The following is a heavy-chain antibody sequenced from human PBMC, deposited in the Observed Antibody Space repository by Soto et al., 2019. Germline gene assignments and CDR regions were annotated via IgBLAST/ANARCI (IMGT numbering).Heavy chain of an antibody. CDR2: MNPNSGNT. V-gene: IGHV1-8*01. Sequence: ASVKVSCKASGYTCTIYYINWVRQATGQGLEWMGWMNPNSGNTGYAQKFQGRVTMTRNTSISTAYMELSSLRSEDTAVYYCARRGVDIVVVVDAFWFDPWGQGTLVTVSS. J-gene: IGHJ5*02. D-gene: IGHD2-15*01. CDR3: ARRGVDIVVVVDAFWFDP. CDR1: GYTCTIYY.